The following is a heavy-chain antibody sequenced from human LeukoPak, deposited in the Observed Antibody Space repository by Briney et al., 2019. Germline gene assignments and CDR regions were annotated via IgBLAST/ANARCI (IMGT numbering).Heavy chain of an antibody. Sequence: GGSLRLSCAASGFTFSSYAMHWVRQAPGKGLEWVAVISYDGSNKYYADSVKGRFTISRDNSKNTLYLQMNSLRAEDTAVYYCARDKGRRSPTVVTPLFYWGQGTLVTVSS. V-gene: IGHV3-30-3*01. CDR2: ISYDGSNK. J-gene: IGHJ4*02. CDR3: ARDKGRRSPTVVTPLFY. CDR1: GFTFSSYA. D-gene: IGHD4-23*01.